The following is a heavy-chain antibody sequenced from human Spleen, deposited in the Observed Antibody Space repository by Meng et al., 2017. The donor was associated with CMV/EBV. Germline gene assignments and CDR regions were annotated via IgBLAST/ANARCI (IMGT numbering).Heavy chain of an antibody. V-gene: IGHV3-21*01. Sequence: SCAASRLNFYTYTRNWVRQAPGKGREWVSSISSSSIYIYYADSVKGRFTISRDNAKNSLYLHLDSLRVEDTAVYYCARADYGDYIDYWGQGTLVTVSS. D-gene: IGHD4-17*01. J-gene: IGHJ4*02. CDR3: ARADYGDYIDY. CDR1: RLNFYTYT. CDR2: ISSSSIYI.